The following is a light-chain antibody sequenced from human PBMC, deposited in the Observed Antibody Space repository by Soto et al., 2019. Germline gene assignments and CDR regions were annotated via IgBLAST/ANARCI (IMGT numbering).Light chain of an antibody. V-gene: IGKV3-20*01. CDR1: QSVSFY. J-gene: IGKJ1*01. Sequence: ESYLTHSPGALYLSSGERATLSCRASQSVSFYLAWYQQKPGQAPRLLISDASSRATDVPDRFSGSGSGTDFSLTISRLEPEDFAVYYCQQYGDSPVTFGQGTKV. CDR2: DAS. CDR3: QQYGDSPVT.